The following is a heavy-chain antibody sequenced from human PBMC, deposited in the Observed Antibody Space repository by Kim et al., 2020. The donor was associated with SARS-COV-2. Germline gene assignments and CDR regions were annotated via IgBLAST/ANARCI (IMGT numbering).Heavy chain of an antibody. CDR1: GGPISSYY. CDR2: IYYSGST. Sequence: SETLSLTCTVSGGPISSYYWSWIRQPPGKGLECIGYIYYSGSTNYNPSLKSRVTISVDTSKNQFSLKLSSVTAADTAVYYCEGNRMTVTTLEDGYYYYYGRGVYGQGTTVDISS. V-gene: IGHV4-59*01. D-gene: IGHD4-17*01. CDR3: EGNRMTVTTLEDGYYYYYGRGV. J-gene: IGHJ6*02.